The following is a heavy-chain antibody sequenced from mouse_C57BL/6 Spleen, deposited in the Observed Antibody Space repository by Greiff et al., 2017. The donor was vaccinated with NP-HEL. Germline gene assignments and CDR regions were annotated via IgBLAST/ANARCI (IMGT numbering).Heavy chain of an antibody. V-gene: IGHV1-62-2*01. D-gene: IGHD1-1*01. CDR3: ARHEVYYGSSGYYAMDY. J-gene: IGHJ4*01. CDR1: GYTFTEYT. Sequence: QVQLKESGAELVKPGASVKLSCKASGYTFTEYTIHWVKQRSGQGLEWIGWFYPGSGSIKYNEKFKDKATLTADKSSSTVYMELSRLTSEDSAVYFCARHEVYYGSSGYYAMDYWGQGTSVTVSS. CDR2: FYPGSGSI.